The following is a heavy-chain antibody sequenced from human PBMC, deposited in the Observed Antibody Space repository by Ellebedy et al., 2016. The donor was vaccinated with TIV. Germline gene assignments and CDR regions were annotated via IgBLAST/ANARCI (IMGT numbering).Heavy chain of an antibody. J-gene: IGHJ2*01. CDR3: ARGAYYGSGSYYFWYFDL. V-gene: IGHV1-69*13. Sequence: ASVKVSCKASGGTFSSYAISWVRQAPGQGLEWMGGIIPIFGTANYAQKFQGRVTITADESTSTAYMELSSLRSEDTAVYYCARGAYYGSGSYYFWYFDLWGRGTLVTVSS. CDR2: IIPIFGTA. CDR1: GGTFSSYA. D-gene: IGHD3-10*01.